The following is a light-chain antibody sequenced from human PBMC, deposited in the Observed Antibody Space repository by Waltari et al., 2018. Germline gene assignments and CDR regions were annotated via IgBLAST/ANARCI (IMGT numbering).Light chain of an antibody. J-gene: IGLJ1*01. CDR1: SSDIGGYNF. V-gene: IGLV2-14*01. CDR2: EVT. Sequence: QSALTQPASVSGSPGQSLTISCTGPSSDIGGYNFVSWYQQHPGKAPELMIYEVTNRPSGVSNRFSGSKSGNTASLTISGLQAEDEADYYCSSYTTTTTLLFGTGTKVTVL. CDR3: SSYTTTTTLL.